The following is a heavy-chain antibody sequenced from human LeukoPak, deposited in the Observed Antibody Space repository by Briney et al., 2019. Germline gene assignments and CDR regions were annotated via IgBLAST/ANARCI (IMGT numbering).Heavy chain of an antibody. CDR2: ISSSSTI. J-gene: IGHJ1*01. V-gene: IGHV3-48*01. Sequence: PGGPLRLSCAASGFTFSSYSMNWVRQAPGKGLEWVSYISSSSTIYYADSVKGRFTISRDNAKNSLYLQMNSLRAEDTAVYYCARAFLGYCSSTSCPPEYFQHWGQGTLVTVSS. CDR3: ARAFLGYCSSTSCPPEYFQH. CDR1: GFTFSSYS. D-gene: IGHD2-2*01.